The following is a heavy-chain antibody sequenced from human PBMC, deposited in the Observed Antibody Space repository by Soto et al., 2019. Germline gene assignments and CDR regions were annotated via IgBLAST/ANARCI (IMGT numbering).Heavy chain of an antibody. Sequence: SETLSLTCTVSGGSISSSSYYWGWIRQPPGKGLEWIGSIYYSGSTYYNPSLKSRVTISVDTSKNQFSLKLSSVTAADTAVYYCARLWVDILTGYTPYYYYGMDVWGQGTTVTVSS. D-gene: IGHD3-9*01. CDR2: IYYSGST. V-gene: IGHV4-39*01. CDR3: ARLWVDILTGYTPYYYYGMDV. J-gene: IGHJ6*02. CDR1: GGSISSSSYY.